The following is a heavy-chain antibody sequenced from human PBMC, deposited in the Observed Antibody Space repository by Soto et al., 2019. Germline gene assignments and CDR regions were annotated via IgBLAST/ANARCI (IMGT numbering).Heavy chain of an antibody. V-gene: IGHV3-11*06. D-gene: IGHD2-2*01. J-gene: IGHJ3*01. CDR1: GFTFSDYF. CDR3: ATNYQEPSDDAFDV. Sequence: QVQLVESGGGLVKPGGSLRLSCAASGFTFSDYFMAWIRQAPGKGLEWIAYISRNSRYTNFADSVRGRFTISRDNAKNSLYLQMNDLSAEDTAVYYCATNYQEPSDDAFDVWGQGTMVNVS. CDR2: ISRNSRYT.